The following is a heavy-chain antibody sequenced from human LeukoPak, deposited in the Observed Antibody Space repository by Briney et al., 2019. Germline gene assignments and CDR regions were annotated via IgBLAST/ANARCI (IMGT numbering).Heavy chain of an antibody. Sequence: GGSLRLSCAASGFTFSNYAMHWVRQAPGKGLEWISYISTTSTTIYYADSVKGRFTISRDNAKNSLYLQMNSLRAEDTAVYYCARAPYGASRDAFDIWGQGTMVTVSS. CDR2: ISTTSTTI. CDR3: ARAPYGASRDAFDI. J-gene: IGHJ3*02. CDR1: GFTFSNYA. D-gene: IGHD4-17*01. V-gene: IGHV3-48*01.